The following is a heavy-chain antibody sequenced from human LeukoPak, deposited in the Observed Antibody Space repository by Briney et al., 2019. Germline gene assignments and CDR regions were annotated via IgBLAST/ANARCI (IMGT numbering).Heavy chain of an antibody. Sequence: GSSVKASCKASGGTFSSYAISWVRQAPGQGLEWMGGIIPIFGTANYAQKFQGRVTITADESTSTAYMELSSLRSEDTAVYYCARSRAGYDYVWGSYRYSSFDYWGQGTLVTVSS. CDR1: GGTFSSYA. J-gene: IGHJ4*02. D-gene: IGHD3-16*02. CDR3: ARSRAGYDYVWGSYRYSSFDY. CDR2: IIPIFGTA. V-gene: IGHV1-69*01.